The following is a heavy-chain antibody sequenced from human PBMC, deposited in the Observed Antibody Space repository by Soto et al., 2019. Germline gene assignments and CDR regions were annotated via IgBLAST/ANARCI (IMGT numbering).Heavy chain of an antibody. CDR3: ARKRNYYGSGSYLNWFDP. V-gene: IGHV4-34*01. D-gene: IGHD3-10*01. CDR1: GGSFSGYY. J-gene: IGHJ5*02. Sequence: SETLSLTCAVYGGSFSGYYWTWIRQPPGTGLEWIGEINHSGSTNYNPSLKSRVTISVDTSKNQFSLKLTSVTAADTAVYYCARKRNYYGSGSYLNWFDPWGQGTLVTVSS. CDR2: INHSGST.